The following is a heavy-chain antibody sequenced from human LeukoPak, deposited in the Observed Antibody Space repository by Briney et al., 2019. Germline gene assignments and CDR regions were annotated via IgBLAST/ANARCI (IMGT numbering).Heavy chain of an antibody. J-gene: IGHJ4*02. V-gene: IGHV1-2*02. CDR1: GYTFTGYY. Sequence: ASVKVSCKASGYTFTGYYIHWVRQAPGQGLEWMGWINPNSGGTNYAQKFQGRVTMTRDTSISTAYMELSRLRSDDTAVYYCARSNSFGELLADYWGQGTLVTVSS. CDR3: ARSNSFGELLADY. CDR2: INPNSGGT. D-gene: IGHD3-10*01.